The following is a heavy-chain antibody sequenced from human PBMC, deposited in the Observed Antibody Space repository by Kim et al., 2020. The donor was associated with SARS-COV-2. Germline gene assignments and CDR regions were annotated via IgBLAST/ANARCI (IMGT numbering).Heavy chain of an antibody. V-gene: IGHV4-34*01. Sequence: SETLSLTCAVYGGSFSGYYWSWIRQPPGKGLEWIGEINHSGSTNYNPSLKSRVTISVDTSKNQFSLKLSSVTAADTAVYYCARPSGSYLYYYYYGMDVWGQGTTVTVSS. D-gene: IGHD1-26*01. CDR2: INHSGST. J-gene: IGHJ6*02. CDR1: GGSFSGYY. CDR3: ARPSGSYLYYYYYGMDV.